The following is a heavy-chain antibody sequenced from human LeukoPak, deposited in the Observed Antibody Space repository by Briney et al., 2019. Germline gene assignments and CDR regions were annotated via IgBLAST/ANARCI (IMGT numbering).Heavy chain of an antibody. D-gene: IGHD2-2*01. CDR3: TKWNGYADY. V-gene: IGHV3-23*01. Sequence: GGSLRHSCAASGFTFRRSGVTWVRQAPGKGLEWVSGFSGGDGSTHYADSVKGRFTISRDYSENTAFLQMNSLSAEDTAVYYCTKWNGYADYWGQGTLVTVSS. J-gene: IGHJ4*02. CDR1: GFTFRRSG. CDR2: FSGGDGST.